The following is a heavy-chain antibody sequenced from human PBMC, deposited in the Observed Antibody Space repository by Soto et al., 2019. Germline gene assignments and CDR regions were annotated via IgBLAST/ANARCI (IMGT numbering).Heavy chain of an antibody. Sequence: EVQLVESGGGLVNPGGSLRLSCAASGFTFSNAWMNWVRQAPGQGLEWVARFKSWGDGGTTDYAAPVKGRFTISRDDSENTLCLQMDSLKIEDTAVYFCTSALPGFTTNYGFDYWGQGILVTVSS. CDR3: TSALPGFTTNYGFDY. CDR1: GFTFSNAW. V-gene: IGHV3-15*07. J-gene: IGHJ4*02. CDR2: FKSWGDGGTT. D-gene: IGHD4-17*01.